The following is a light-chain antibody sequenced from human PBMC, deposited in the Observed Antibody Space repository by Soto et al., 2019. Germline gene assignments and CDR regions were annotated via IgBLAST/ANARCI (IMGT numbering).Light chain of an antibody. CDR1: SSDVGNYNL. CDR3: CSYAASSTYV. CDR2: EDT. Sequence: QSALTQPASESGSAGQSITISCTGTSSDVGNYNLVSWYLHHPGKAPKLLIYEDTKRPSGVSNRFSGSRSGNTASLTVSGLEAEDDTDYYCCSYAASSTYVFGTGTKLSVL. V-gene: IGLV2-23*01. J-gene: IGLJ1*01.